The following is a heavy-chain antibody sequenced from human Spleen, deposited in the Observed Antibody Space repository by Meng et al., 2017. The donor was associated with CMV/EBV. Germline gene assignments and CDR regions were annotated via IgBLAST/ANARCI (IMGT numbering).Heavy chain of an antibody. Sequence: SSKAAGYTFTSYDFNWVRQATGLGLEWMGWMNPISGNTGYAQSFQGRVVITRNISISTAYMELSSLRSEDTAVYYCARNPASTGNFDYWGQGTLVTVSS. V-gene: IGHV1-8*03. J-gene: IGHJ4*02. CDR1: GYTFTSYD. D-gene: IGHD2-2*01. CDR3: ARNPASTGNFDY. CDR2: MNPISGNT.